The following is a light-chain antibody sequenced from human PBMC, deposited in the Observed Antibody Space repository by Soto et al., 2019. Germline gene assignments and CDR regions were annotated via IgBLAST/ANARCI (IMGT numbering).Light chain of an antibody. CDR1: SSDVGGYNY. V-gene: IGLV2-14*01. Sequence: SVLTQPASVSGSPGQSITISCTGTSSDVGGYNYVSWYHQHPGKAPKLMIYDVSNRPSGVSNRFSGSKSGNTASLTISGLQAEDEADYYSSSYTSSSTRVFGTGAKVTVL. CDR2: DVS. CDR3: SSYTSSSTRV. J-gene: IGLJ1*01.